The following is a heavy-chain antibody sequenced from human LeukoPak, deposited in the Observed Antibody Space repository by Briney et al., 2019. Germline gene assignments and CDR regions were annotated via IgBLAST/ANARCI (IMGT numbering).Heavy chain of an antibody. CDR3: ARGVVGATVDY. D-gene: IGHD1-26*01. V-gene: IGHV4-39*01. J-gene: IGHJ4*02. CDR1: GGSIDSSTYY. CDR2: VYYTRST. Sequence: SETLSLTCTVSGGSIDSSTYYWGWIRQPPGKGLEWVGSVYYTRSTYYNPSLKSRVTISVDTSKNQFSLKLTSVTASDTAVYYCARGVVGATVDYWGQGTLVTVSS.